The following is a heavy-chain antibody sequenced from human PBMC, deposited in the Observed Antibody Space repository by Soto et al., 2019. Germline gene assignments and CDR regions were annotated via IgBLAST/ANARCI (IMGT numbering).Heavy chain of an antibody. CDR3: ARDPAVGGGNSISGAD. D-gene: IGHD2-21*02. J-gene: IGHJ4*02. CDR1: GGTFSSYA. V-gene: IGHV1-69*01. CDR2: IIPIFGTA. Sequence: QVQLVQSGAEVKKPGSSVKVSCKASGGTFSSYAISWVRQAPGQGLEWMGGIIPIFGTANYAQKFQGRVTITADESTGTAYMELSSLRSEDTAVYYCARDPAVGGGNSISGADWGQGTLVTVSS.